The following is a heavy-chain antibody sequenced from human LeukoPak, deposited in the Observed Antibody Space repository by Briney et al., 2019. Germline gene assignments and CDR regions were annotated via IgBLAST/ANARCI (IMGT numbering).Heavy chain of an antibody. D-gene: IGHD5-12*01. CDR3: ARSQTLRGYSGYDS. Sequence: SETLSLTCTVSGGSTGSDYWSWIRQPPGKGLEWIAYVYYSGVTSYNPSLKSRVTISVDTSKNQFSLKLSSVTAADTAVYYCARSQTLRGYSGYDSWGQGTLVTVSS. V-gene: IGHV4-59*01. CDR2: VYYSGVT. J-gene: IGHJ5*01. CDR1: GGSTGSDY.